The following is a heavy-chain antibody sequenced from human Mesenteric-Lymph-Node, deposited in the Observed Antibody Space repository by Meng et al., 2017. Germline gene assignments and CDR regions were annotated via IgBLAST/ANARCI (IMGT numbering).Heavy chain of an antibody. CDR3: ASWYFNY. V-gene: IGHV6-1*01. CDR1: GDTVSFNTAL. J-gene: IGHJ4*02. Sequence: QVQLQLSGPGLVRPSQTLPLTCAISGDTVSFNTALWNWIRQSPSRGLEWLGMTCYRSKWYYDYAVSVKSRITINPDTSRNQFSLQLNSVTPEDTAVYYCASWYFNYWGQGTLVTVSS. CDR2: TCYRSKWYY.